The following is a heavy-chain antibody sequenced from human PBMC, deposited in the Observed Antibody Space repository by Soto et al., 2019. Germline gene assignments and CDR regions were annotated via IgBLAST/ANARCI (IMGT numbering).Heavy chain of an antibody. J-gene: IGHJ5*02. CDR2: IKQDGSEK. Sequence: EGSLRLSCAASGFTFSSYWMGWVRQAPGKGLEWVANIKQDGSEKYYVDSVKGRFTISRDNAKNSLYLQMNSLRAEDTAVYYCARDDYGDSKWFDPWGQGTLVTVSS. CDR3: ARDDYGDSKWFDP. D-gene: IGHD4-17*01. CDR1: GFTFSSYW. V-gene: IGHV3-7*01.